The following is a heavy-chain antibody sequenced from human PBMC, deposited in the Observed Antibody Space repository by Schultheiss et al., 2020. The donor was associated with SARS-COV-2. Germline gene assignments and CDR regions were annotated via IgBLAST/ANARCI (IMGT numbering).Heavy chain of an antibody. J-gene: IGHJ4*02. V-gene: IGHV3-30*04. CDR1: GFTFSSYA. CDR3: ASRPHTDDRTPYYGVFDY. D-gene: IGHD3-22*01. CDR2: ISYDGSNK. Sequence: GGSLRLSCAASGFTFSSYAMHWVRQAPGKGLEWVAVISYDGSNKYYADSVKGRFTISRDNAKNLLFLQMDSLRAEDTAVYYCASRPHTDDRTPYYGVFDYWGQGTLVTVSS.